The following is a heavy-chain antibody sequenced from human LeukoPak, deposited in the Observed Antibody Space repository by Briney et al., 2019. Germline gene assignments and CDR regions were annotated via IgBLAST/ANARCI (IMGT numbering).Heavy chain of an antibody. CDR2: ISGSGGST. J-gene: IGHJ4*02. V-gene: IGHV3-23*01. Sequence: GGSLRLSCAASGFTFSSSVIIWVRQAPGKGLEWVSGISGSGGSTYYADSVKGRFTISRDNSKNTLYLQMNSLRVEDTAVYYCAKLIKLSGSSHVDYWGQGALVTASS. CDR1: GFTFSSSV. CDR3: AKLIKLSGSSHVDY. D-gene: IGHD1-26*01.